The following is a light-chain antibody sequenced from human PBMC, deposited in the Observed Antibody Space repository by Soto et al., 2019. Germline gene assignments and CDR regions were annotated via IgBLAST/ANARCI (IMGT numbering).Light chain of an antibody. CDR1: QSVSSNY. CDR2: GAS. J-gene: IGKJ4*01. Sequence: ESVLTQSPGTLSLSPGERATLSCRASQSVSSNYLAWYQHKPGQAPRLLIYGASSSPTGIPYRFSGRGSGTDFTLTISRLQSEDFAVYYCQQYNAWPLTFGGGTKVEIK. CDR3: QQYNAWPLT. V-gene: IGKV3-20*01.